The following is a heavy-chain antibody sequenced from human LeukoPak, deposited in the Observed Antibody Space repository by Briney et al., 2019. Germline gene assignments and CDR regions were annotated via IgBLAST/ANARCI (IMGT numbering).Heavy chain of an antibody. J-gene: IGHJ4*02. CDR1: GFTFSSFG. D-gene: IGHD5-12*01. Sequence: GGSLSLSCAASGFTFSSFGMHWVRQAPGKGLEWVAVIWYDGTNKYYADSVRGRFTISRDNSKNTLYLQMNSLRAEDTAVYYGARDGSGYEIDYWGQGTLVTVSS. V-gene: IGHV3-33*01. CDR2: IWYDGTNK. CDR3: ARDGSGYEIDY.